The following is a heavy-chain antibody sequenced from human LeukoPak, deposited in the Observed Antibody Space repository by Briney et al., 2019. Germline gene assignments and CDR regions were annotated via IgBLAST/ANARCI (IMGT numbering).Heavy chain of an antibody. CDR1: GGSISSGSYY. V-gene: IGHV4-61*02. J-gene: IGHJ4*02. CDR3: ARDCSSAGCYVEPRLKY. D-gene: IGHD2-2*01. Sequence: SETLSLTCTVSGGSISSGSYYWTWIRQPAGKGLEWIGRIYTSGSTNYNPSLKSRVTISVDTSKNQFSLRLTSVTAADTAIYYCARDCSSAGCYVEPRLKYWGQGILVTVSS. CDR2: IYTSGST.